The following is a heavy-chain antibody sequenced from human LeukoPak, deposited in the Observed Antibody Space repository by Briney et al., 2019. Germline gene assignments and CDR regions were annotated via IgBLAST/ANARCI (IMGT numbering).Heavy chain of an antibody. D-gene: IGHD6-13*01. CDR2: TYYRSKWYN. V-gene: IGHV6-1*01. CDR1: GDSVSNNNAA. CDR3: ARGDGYSNTWYYFDY. J-gene: IGHJ4*02. Sequence: PSQTLSLTCAISGDSVSNNNAAWNWIRQSPSRGLEWLGRTYYRSKWYNDYAVSVKCRITINPDTSKNQFSLQLNSVTLEDTAVYYCARGDGYSNTWYYFDYWGQGTLVTVSS.